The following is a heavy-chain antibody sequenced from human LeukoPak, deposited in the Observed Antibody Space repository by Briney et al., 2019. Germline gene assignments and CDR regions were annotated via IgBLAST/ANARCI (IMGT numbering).Heavy chain of an antibody. D-gene: IGHD6-25*01. CDR3: AGNQRDPGGYSNL. V-gene: IGHV4-30-4*08. CDR2: IYYSGST. CDR1: GGSISSGDYY. J-gene: IGHJ2*01. Sequence: SETLSLTCTVSGGSISSGDYYWSWIRQPPGKGLEWIGYIYYSGSTYYNPSLKSRVTISVDTSKNQYSLKLSSVTAADTAVYYWAGNQRDPGGYSNLWGGGPLVTVSP.